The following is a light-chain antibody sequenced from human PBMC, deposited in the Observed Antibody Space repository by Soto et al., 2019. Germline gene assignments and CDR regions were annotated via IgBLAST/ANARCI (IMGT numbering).Light chain of an antibody. CDR3: SSYAGSNNFV. Sequence: QSVLTQPPSAAGSPGQSVTISCTGTSSDVGGYNDVSWYKQHPGKAPKLKIYEVSNRPSGVPDRFSGSKSGNTASLTVSGLQSEDEADYYCSSYAGSNNFVFGTGTKLTVL. CDR1: SSDVGGYND. V-gene: IGLV2-8*01. J-gene: IGLJ1*01. CDR2: EVS.